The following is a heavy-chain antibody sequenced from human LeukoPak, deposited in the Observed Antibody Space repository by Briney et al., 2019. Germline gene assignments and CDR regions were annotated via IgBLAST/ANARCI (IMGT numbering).Heavy chain of an antibody. CDR2: IKTDGSIT. V-gene: IGHV3-74*01. D-gene: IGHD6-19*01. Sequence: GGSLRLSCAASGFSFSVYWMHWVRQAPGKGPVRVSRIKTDGSITDYADFVKGRFTISRDNAKNTLYLQMNSLRAEDTAVYYCAKELPLSITVTGMSAIDYWGQGTLVTVSS. J-gene: IGHJ4*02. CDR1: GFSFSVYW. CDR3: AKELPLSITVTGMSAIDY.